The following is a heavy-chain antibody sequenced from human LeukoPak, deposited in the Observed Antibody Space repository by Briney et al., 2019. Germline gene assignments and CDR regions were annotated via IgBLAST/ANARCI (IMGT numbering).Heavy chain of an antibody. J-gene: IGHJ3*02. CDR2: IYSGGST. D-gene: IGHD6-25*01. CDR1: GFTVSSNY. Sequence: GGSLRLSCAASGFTVSSNYMSWVRQAPGKGLEWVSVIYSGGSTYYADSVKGRFTISRDNSKNTLYLQMNSLRAEDTAVYYCAKDSIYGGSGSYDAFDIWGQGTMVTVSS. CDR3: AKDSIYGGSGSYDAFDI. V-gene: IGHV3-66*01.